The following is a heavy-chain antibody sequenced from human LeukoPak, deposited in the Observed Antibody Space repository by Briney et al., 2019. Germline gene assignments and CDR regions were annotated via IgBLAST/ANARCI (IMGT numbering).Heavy chain of an antibody. CDR1: GFTFSSYW. Sequence: GGSLRLSCAASGFTFSSYWMSWVRQAPGKGLEWVANIKQDGSEKYYVDSVKGRFTISRDNAKNSLYLQMNSLRAEDTAVYYCARVKRFGELTFYFDYWGQGTLVTVSS. V-gene: IGHV3-7*01. D-gene: IGHD3-10*01. CDR3: ARVKRFGELTFYFDY. J-gene: IGHJ4*02. CDR2: IKQDGSEK.